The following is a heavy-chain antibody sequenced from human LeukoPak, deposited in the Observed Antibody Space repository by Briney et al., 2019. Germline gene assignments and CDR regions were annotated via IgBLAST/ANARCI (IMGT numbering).Heavy chain of an antibody. V-gene: IGHV3-33*08. CDR3: ARHNHDWGWDF. D-gene: IGHD2-8*02. J-gene: IGHJ4*02. CDR2: IWPDGTIQ. Sequence: GGSLRLSCAVSGFTVRSFGMSWVRQAPGKGLEWLAVIWPDGTIQYYADPVKGRFTISRDNSKNTLYLQLTGLRADDSAVYYCARHNHDWGWDFWGQGAQVTVSS. CDR1: GFTVRSFG.